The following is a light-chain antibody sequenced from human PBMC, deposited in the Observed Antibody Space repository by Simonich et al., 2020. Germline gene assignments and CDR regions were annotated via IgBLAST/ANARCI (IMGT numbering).Light chain of an antibody. J-gene: IGKJ2*01. V-gene: IGKV3-11*01. CDR2: DAS. Sequence: EIVLKQSPATLSLSPGERATLSCRASQSVSSYLAWYQQKPGQAPRLLIYDASNRATGIPARFSGSGSGTDFTLTISSLEPEDFAVYYCQQRSNWPPTFGQGTKLEIK. CDR1: QSVSSY. CDR3: QQRSNWPPT.